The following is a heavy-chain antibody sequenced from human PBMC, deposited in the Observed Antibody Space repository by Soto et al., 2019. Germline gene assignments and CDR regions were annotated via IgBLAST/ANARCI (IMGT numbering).Heavy chain of an antibody. D-gene: IGHD6-13*01. V-gene: IGHV4-59*01. CDR3: AREGVSSSWYYYYAMDV. CDR1: GGSITSYY. CDR2: ISYSGST. J-gene: IGHJ6*02. Sequence: PSEALSLTCTVSGGSITSYYWSWIRQPPGKGLEWIGYISYSGSTNYNPSLKSRVTISVETSKNQFSLKLSSVTAADTAVYYCAREGVSSSWYYYYAMDVWGQGSRVTVSS.